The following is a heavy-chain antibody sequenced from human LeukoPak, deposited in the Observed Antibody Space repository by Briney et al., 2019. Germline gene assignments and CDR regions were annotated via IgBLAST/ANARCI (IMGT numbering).Heavy chain of an antibody. J-gene: IGHJ4*02. Sequence: GTSVKVSCKASGYTFTSYDIYWVRQAPGQGLEWMGWMNPHCGNTGYAHKFQGRVTMTRNTSISTAYMELSGLGSEDTAVYCGARGGDCESYFFDYGGQGTLGTVS. CDR3: ARGGDCESYFFDY. V-gene: IGHV1-8*01. CDR2: MNPHCGNT. D-gene: IGHD1-26*01. CDR1: GYTFTSYD.